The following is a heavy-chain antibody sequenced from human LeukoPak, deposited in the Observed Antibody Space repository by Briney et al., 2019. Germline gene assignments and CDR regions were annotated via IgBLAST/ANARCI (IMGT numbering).Heavy chain of an antibody. D-gene: IGHD3-16*01. CDR3: ARGVGLTQGGAFDF. J-gene: IGHJ4*02. CDR2: IYHSGST. CDR1: GGSIRDSNYY. Sequence: SETLSLTCSVSGGSIRDSNYYWGWIRQPPGTGLEWIGSIYHSGSTHYKSSLKSRVTISVDTSKNQLSLKLTSVTAADTAVYYCARGVGLTQGGAFDFWGQGTLVTVSS. V-gene: IGHV4-39*07.